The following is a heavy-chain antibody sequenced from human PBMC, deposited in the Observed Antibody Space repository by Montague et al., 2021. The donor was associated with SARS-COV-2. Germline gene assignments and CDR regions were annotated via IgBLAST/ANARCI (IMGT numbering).Heavy chain of an antibody. J-gene: IGHJ3*02. D-gene: IGHD3-22*01. CDR2: IYYSGST. CDR3: ASPTYYYGSSGSDAFAI. V-gene: IGHV4-39*01. CDR1: GGSISSSSYY. Sequence: SETLSLTCTVSGGSISSSSYYWGWIRQPPGKGLEWIGSIYYSGSTYYNPSLKSRVTISVDTSKNQFSLKLSSVAAADTAVYYCASPTYYYGSSGSDAFAIWGQGTMVTVSS.